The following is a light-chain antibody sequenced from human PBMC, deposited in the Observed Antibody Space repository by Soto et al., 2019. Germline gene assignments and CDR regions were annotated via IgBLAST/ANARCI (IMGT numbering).Light chain of an antibody. CDR2: GTF. CDR1: QTISSNY. Sequence: EIVLTQSPGTLSVSPGERATLSCRASQTISSNYLAWYQQKPGQAPSLLIYGTFSRATGIPDRFSGSGSGTDFTLTISRLEPEDSAIYYCQQYASWTFGQGTKVEIK. J-gene: IGKJ1*01. CDR3: QQYASWT. V-gene: IGKV3-20*01.